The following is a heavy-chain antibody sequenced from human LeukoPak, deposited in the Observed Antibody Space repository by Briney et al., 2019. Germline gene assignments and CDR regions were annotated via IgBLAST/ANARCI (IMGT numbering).Heavy chain of an antibody. Sequence: PGGSLRLSCAASGFTFSSYEMNWVRQAPGKGLEWVSYISSSGSTIYYADTVKGRFTISRDNAKNSLYLQVNSLRAEDTAVYYCARVRYSSSPYWGQGTLVTVSS. D-gene: IGHD6-6*01. CDR3: ARVRYSSSPY. CDR1: GFTFSSYE. V-gene: IGHV3-48*03. CDR2: ISSSGSTI. J-gene: IGHJ4*02.